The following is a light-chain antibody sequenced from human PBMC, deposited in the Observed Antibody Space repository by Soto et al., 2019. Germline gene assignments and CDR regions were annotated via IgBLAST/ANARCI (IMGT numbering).Light chain of an antibody. CDR1: QSVSSSY. Sequence: EVVLTQSPVTLSLSPGERATLSCRASQSVSSSYLAWYQQKHGQAPRLLIYGASSRATGIPDRFSGSGSGTDFTLTISRLEPEDFALYYCQQYDTSIWAYTFGQGTKLEIK. V-gene: IGKV3-20*01. CDR3: QQYDTSIWAYT. J-gene: IGKJ2*01. CDR2: GAS.